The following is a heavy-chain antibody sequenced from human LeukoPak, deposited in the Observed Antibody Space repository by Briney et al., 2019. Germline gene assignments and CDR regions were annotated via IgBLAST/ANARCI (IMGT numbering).Heavy chain of an antibody. V-gene: IGHV1-8*03. CDR1: GGTFSSYA. Sequence: ASVKVSCKASGGTFSSYAISWVRQAPGQGLEWMGWMNPNSGNTGYAQKFQGRVTITRNTSISTAYMELSSLRSEDTAVYYGARGVRYSNYNYYYYYMDVWGKGTTVTVSS. D-gene: IGHD4-11*01. CDR2: MNPNSGNT. CDR3: ARGVRYSNYNYYYYYMDV. J-gene: IGHJ6*03.